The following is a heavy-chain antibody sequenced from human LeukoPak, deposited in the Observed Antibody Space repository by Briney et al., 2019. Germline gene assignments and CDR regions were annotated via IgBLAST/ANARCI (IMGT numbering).Heavy chain of an antibody. V-gene: IGHV3-9*01. CDR1: GFTFDDYA. D-gene: IGHD2-2*02. Sequence: PGGSLRLSCAASGFTFDDYAMPWVRQAPGKGLEWVSGISWNSGSIGYADSVKGRFTISRDNAKNSLYLQMNSLRAEDTALYYCAKGRRYCSSTSCYTDMDVWGQGTTVTVSS. CDR3: AKGRRYCSSTSCYTDMDV. J-gene: IGHJ6*02. CDR2: ISWNSGSI.